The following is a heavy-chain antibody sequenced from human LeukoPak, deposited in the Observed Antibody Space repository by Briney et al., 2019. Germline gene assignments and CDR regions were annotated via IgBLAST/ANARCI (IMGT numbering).Heavy chain of an antibody. CDR3: ARGGDYVPWFDP. CDR1: GGSFSGYY. Sequence: PSETLSLTCAVYGGSFSGYYWGWIRQPPGKGLEWIGEINHSGSTNYNPSLKSRVTISVDTSKNQFSLKLSSVTAADTAVYYCARGGDYVPWFDPWGQGTLVTVSS. CDR2: INHSGST. V-gene: IGHV4-34*01. D-gene: IGHD4-17*01. J-gene: IGHJ5*02.